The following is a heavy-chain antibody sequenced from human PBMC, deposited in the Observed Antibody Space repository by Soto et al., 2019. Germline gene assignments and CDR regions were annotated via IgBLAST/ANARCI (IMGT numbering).Heavy chain of an antibody. J-gene: IGHJ5*02. V-gene: IGHV3-15*07. Sequence: EVQLVESGGDLVKPGGSLRLSCAASGFIFSHAWFHWVRQPPGKGLELVGRVKNNGGATDYAPSVKGRFTISRDDSKDTVDLQMSSLRTEDTAIYYCTADLGPAYNSNNWFDPWGQGTPVTVSS. CDR2: VKNNGGAT. D-gene: IGHD6-13*01. CDR3: TADLGPAYNSNNWFDP. CDR1: GFIFSHAW.